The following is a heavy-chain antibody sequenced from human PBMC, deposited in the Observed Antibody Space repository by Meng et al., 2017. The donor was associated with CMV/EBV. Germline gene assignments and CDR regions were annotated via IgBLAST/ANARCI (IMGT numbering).Heavy chain of an antibody. D-gene: IGHD2-8*02. V-gene: IGHV1-2*02. CDR2: INPASGDT. Sequence: SGSSFTGYYLPWARQAPGQGLEWMGWINPASGDTILAQKFQGRVTMTRDTSLTTAYMELNRLRSDDTAVYYCATSSVEVVIYAGLDYWGQGTLVTVSS. J-gene: IGHJ4*02. CDR1: GSSFTGYY. CDR3: ATSSVEVVIYAGLDY.